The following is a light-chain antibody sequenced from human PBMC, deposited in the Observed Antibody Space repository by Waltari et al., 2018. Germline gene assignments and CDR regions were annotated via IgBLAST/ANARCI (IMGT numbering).Light chain of an antibody. CDR3: AAWDDSLNGRYV. Sequence: QSVLTQPPSASGTPGQRVTISCSGRSSNIGSNTVNWYQQLPGTAPKLLIYSNNHRPSGVPDRFSGSKSGTSASLAISGLQSEDEADYYCAAWDDSLNGRYVFGTGTKVTVL. J-gene: IGLJ1*01. CDR2: SNN. V-gene: IGLV1-44*01. CDR1: SSNIGSNT.